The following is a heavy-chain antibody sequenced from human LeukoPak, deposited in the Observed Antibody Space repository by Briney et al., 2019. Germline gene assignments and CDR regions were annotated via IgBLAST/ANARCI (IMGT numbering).Heavy chain of an antibody. V-gene: IGHV1-2*02. Sequence: ASVKVSCKASGYTFTGYYMLWVRQAPGQGLEWMGWINPNSGGTNYAQQFQGRVTMTRDTSISTAYMELSRLRSDDTAVYYCARAQPRWLQSSPHFDYWGQGTLVTVSS. CDR3: ARAQPRWLQSSPHFDY. D-gene: IGHD5-24*01. CDR2: INPNSGGT. CDR1: GYTFTGYY. J-gene: IGHJ4*02.